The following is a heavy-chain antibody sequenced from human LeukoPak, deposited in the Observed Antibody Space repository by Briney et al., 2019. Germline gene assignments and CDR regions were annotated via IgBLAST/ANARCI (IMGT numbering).Heavy chain of an antibody. J-gene: IGHJ4*02. Sequence: SETLSLTCTVSGGSISSYYWSWIRQPPGKGLEWIGYIYYRGSTNYNPSLKSRVTISVDTSKNQFSLKLSSVTAADTAVYYCARRRGYSEFDYWGQGTLVTVSS. CDR3: ARRRGYSEFDY. V-gene: IGHV4-59*01. CDR1: GGSISSYY. CDR2: IYYRGST. D-gene: IGHD5-18*01.